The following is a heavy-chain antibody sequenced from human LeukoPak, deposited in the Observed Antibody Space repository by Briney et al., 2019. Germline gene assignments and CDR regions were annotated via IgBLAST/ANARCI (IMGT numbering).Heavy chain of an antibody. J-gene: IGHJ4*02. V-gene: IGHV3-7*01. CDR2: IKQDGSEK. CDR3: ARLRTEWLPYYFDY. Sequence: GGSLRLSCAASGFTFSSYWMSWVRQAPGKGLEWVANIKQDGSEKYYVDSVKGRFTISRDNAKNSLYLQMNSLRAEDTAVYYCARLRTEWLPYYFDYWGQGTLVTVSS. D-gene: IGHD3-3*01. CDR1: GFTFSSYW.